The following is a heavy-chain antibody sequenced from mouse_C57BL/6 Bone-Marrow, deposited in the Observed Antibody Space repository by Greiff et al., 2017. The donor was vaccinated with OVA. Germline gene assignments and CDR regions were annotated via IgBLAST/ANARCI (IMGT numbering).Heavy chain of an antibody. CDR3: ARLGRPLAY. V-gene: IGHV1-52*01. Sequence: VQLQQPGAELVRPGSSVKLSCKASGYNFTSYWMHWVKQRPIQGLEWIGNIDPSDSETHYNQKFKDKATLTVDKSSSTAYMQLSSLTSEDSAVYYCARLGRPLAYWGQGTLVTVSA. CDR2: IDPSDSET. J-gene: IGHJ3*01. CDR1: GYNFTSYW. D-gene: IGHD4-1*01.